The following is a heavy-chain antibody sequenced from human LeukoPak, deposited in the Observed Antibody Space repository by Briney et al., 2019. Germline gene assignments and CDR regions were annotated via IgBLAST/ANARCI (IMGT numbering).Heavy chain of an antibody. J-gene: IGHJ6*02. CDR2: INPNSGGT. V-gene: IGHV1-2*02. D-gene: IGHD1-26*01. CDR1: GYTFTGYY. Sequence: GASVKVSCKASGYTFTGYYMHWVRQAPGQGLDWMGWINPNSGGTNYAQKFQGRVTMTRDTSISTAYMELSRLRSDDTAVYYCARDSDYYYGMDVWGQGTTVTVSS. CDR3: ARDSDYYYGMDV.